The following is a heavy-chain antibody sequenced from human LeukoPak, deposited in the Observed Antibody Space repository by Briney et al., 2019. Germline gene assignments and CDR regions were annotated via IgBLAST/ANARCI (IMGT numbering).Heavy chain of an antibody. J-gene: IGHJ4*02. CDR2: IYYSGST. D-gene: IGHD1-26*01. V-gene: IGHV4-31*03. Sequence: PSETLSLTCTVSGGSISSSSYYWGWIRQPPGKGLEWIGYIYYSGSTYYNPSLKSRVTISVDTSKNQFSLKLSSVTAADTAVYYCARDRVGATTWLDYWGQGTLVTVSS. CDR1: GGSISSSSYY. CDR3: ARDRVGATTWLDY.